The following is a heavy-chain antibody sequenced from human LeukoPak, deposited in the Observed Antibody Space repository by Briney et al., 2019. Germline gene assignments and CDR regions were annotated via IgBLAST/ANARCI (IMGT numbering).Heavy chain of an antibody. Sequence: PGGSLRLSCAASGFTFNSYAMSWVRQAPWERLQWVSGISDSGGNTYYADSVRGRFTISRDNSKNTLYLQMNSLRAEDTAVYYCANGGITMIALAFDYWGQGTLVTVSS. J-gene: IGHJ4*02. CDR1: GFTFNSYA. D-gene: IGHD3-22*01. CDR2: ISDSGGNT. CDR3: ANGGITMIALAFDY. V-gene: IGHV3-23*01.